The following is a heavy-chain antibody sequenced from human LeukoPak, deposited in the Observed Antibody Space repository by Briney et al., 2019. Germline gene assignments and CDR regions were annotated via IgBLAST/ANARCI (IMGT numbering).Heavy chain of an antibody. CDR1: GYTFTSYA. Sequence: ASVKVSCKASGYTFTSYAMNWVRQAPGQGLEWIGWINTNTGNPTYAQGFTGRFVFSLDTSVSTAYLQISSLKAEDTAVYYCARDPHNPQITIFGVVPDNWFDPWGQGTLVTVSS. CDR3: ARDPHNPQITIFGVVPDNWFDP. V-gene: IGHV7-4-1*02. CDR2: INTNTGNP. J-gene: IGHJ5*02. D-gene: IGHD3-3*01.